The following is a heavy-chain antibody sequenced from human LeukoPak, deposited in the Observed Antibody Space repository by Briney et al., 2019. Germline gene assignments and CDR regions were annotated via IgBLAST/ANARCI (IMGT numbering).Heavy chain of an antibody. J-gene: IGHJ3*02. Sequence: GGSLRLSCAASGFTFSGSTMHWVRKAPGKGLEWVGRIRGKPSGYATAYAASVKGRFIVSRDDSKNTLYLQMNSLKTEDTAVYYCTTDLYYYDSSGYYTDAFDIWGQGTMVTVSS. CDR2: IRGKPSGYAT. CDR1: GFTFSGST. D-gene: IGHD3-22*01. CDR3: TTDLYYYDSSGYYTDAFDI. V-gene: IGHV3-73*01.